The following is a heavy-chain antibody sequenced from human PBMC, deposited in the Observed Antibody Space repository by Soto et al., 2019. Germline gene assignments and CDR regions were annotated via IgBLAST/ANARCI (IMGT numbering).Heavy chain of an antibody. Sequence: QVQLVQSGAEVKKPGASVKVSCKASGYSFTSYGISWVRQAPGQGLEWLGWISPYNLNTNYAQKLQGRVTISADTSTNTAYMELRSLRSDDTAVYYFARGRGSASYHFNWGQGTLVTVSS. J-gene: IGHJ4*02. V-gene: IGHV1-18*01. CDR2: ISPYNLNT. CDR3: ARGRGSASYHFN. D-gene: IGHD3-10*01. CDR1: GYSFTSYG.